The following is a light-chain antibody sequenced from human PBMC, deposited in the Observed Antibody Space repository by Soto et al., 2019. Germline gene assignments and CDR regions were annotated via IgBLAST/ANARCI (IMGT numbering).Light chain of an antibody. CDR2: DAS. Sequence: EIVMTQFPATLSVSPGERATLSCRASQSISSYLAWYQQKPGQAPRLLIYDASNRATGIPARFSGSGSGTDFTLTISSLEPEDFAVYYCQQRSNWPWTFGQGTKVDIK. V-gene: IGKV3-11*01. CDR1: QSISSY. J-gene: IGKJ1*01. CDR3: QQRSNWPWT.